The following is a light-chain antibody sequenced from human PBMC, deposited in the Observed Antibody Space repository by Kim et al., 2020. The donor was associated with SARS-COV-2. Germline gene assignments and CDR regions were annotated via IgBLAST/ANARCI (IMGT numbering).Light chain of an antibody. CDR1: QGISNY. J-gene: IGKJ4*01. CDR3: QKYNSAPLT. Sequence: ASVGDRITITWRASQGISNYLAWYQQRPGKVPKLLIYAASTLQSGAPSRFSGSGSGTDFTLTISSLQPEDVATYYCQKYNSAPLTFGGGTKVDIK. CDR2: AAS. V-gene: IGKV1-27*01.